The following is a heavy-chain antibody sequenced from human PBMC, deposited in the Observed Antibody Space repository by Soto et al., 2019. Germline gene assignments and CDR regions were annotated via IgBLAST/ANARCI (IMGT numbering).Heavy chain of an antibody. CDR1: GFSFTSGTYY. Sequence: QVQLQESGPGLVKPSQTLSLTCSVSGFSFTSGTYYWSWIRQHPGKGLEWIAYIYYSGTTYYNPSLRSRVSMSIDTSANQFSLNLNSVTAADTAMYFCARVRVGQTRREGVQWFDPWGPGILVTVSS. V-gene: IGHV4-31*03. J-gene: IGHJ5*02. CDR3: ARVRVGQTRREGVQWFDP. D-gene: IGHD3-10*01. CDR2: IYYSGTT.